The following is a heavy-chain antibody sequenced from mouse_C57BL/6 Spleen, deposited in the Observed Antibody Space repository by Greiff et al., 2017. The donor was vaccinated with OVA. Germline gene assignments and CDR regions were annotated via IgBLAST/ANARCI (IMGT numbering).Heavy chain of an antibody. J-gene: IGHJ3*01. CDR1: GYTFTSYW. V-gene: IGHV1-55*01. CDR2: IYPGSGST. Sequence: QVQLQQPGAELVKPGASVKMSCKASGYTFTSYWITWVQQRPGQGLEWIGDIYPGSGSTNYNEKFKSKATLTVDTSASTAYMQLSSLTSEDSEVYYCARSSGVVASDWFAYWGQGTLVTVSA. CDR3: ARSSGVVASDWFAY. D-gene: IGHD1-1*01.